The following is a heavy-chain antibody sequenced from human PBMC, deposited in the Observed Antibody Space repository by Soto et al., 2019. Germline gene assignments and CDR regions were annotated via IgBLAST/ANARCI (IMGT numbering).Heavy chain of an antibody. V-gene: IGHV1-18*01. CDR1: GYTFTSYG. D-gene: IGHD1-1*01. J-gene: IGHJ6*03. CDR3: ARSSGTTSLSIHYYYMDV. Sequence: ASMKVSCKTSGYTFTSYGISWVRQAPGQGLEWMGWISAYNGNTNYAQKLQGRVTMTTDTSTSTAYMELRSLRSDDTAVYYCARSSGTTSLSIHYYYMDVLGKGTTVTVSS. CDR2: ISAYNGNT.